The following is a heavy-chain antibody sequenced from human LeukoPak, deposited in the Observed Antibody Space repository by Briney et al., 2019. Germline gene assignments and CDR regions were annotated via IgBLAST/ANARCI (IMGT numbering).Heavy chain of an antibody. V-gene: IGHV3-23*01. CDR2: ISGSGTST. Sequence: GGSLRLSCAASGFSNHAMNRLRQAPGKGLEWVSFISGSGTSTHYADSVKGRFTISRDNSNNTLFLQMNSLRAEDTATYYCAKGAQYDFWSGYTLEYFDVWGKGTLVTVSS. J-gene: IGHJ4*02. CDR3: AKGAQYDFWSGYTLEYFDV. D-gene: IGHD3/OR15-3a*01. CDR1: GFSNHA.